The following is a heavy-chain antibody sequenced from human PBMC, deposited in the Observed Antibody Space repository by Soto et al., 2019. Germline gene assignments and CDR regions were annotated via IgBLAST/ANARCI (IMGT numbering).Heavy chain of an antibody. J-gene: IGHJ4*02. CDR1: GYTFTSYG. Sequence: ASVKVSCKASGYTFTSYGISWVRQAPGQGLEWMGWISAYNGNTNYAQKLQGRVTMTTDTSTSTAYMELRSLRSDDTAVYYCASPSYYYDSSGYLYWGQGTLVTVSS. CDR2: ISAYNGNT. CDR3: ASPSYYYDSSGYLY. V-gene: IGHV1-18*01. D-gene: IGHD3-22*01.